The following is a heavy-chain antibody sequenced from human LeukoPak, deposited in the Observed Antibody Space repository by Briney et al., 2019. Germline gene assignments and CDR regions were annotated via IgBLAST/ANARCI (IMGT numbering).Heavy chain of an antibody. CDR2: ISYDGSNK. J-gene: IGHJ3*02. CDR3: ARDMGATIILSAFDI. D-gene: IGHD5-24*01. V-gene: IGHV3-30-3*01. Sequence: SGGSLRLSCAASGFTFSSYAMHWVRQAPGKGLEWVAVISYDGSNKYYADSVKGRFTISRDNSKNTLYLQMNSLRAEDTAVYYCARDMGATIILSAFDIWGQETMVTVSS. CDR1: GFTFSSYA.